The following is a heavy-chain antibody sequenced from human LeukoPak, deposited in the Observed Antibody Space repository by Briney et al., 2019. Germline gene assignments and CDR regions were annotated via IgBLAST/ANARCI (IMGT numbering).Heavy chain of an antibody. V-gene: IGHV3-23*01. Sequence: GGSLRLSCAASGFTFSTYAMSWVRQAPGKGLEWVSAISGSGGTTYYADSVKGRFTISRDNAKNSLYLQMNSLRAEDTAVYYCARDHEGYYYDSSGYQIYFDYWGQGTLVTVSS. J-gene: IGHJ4*02. CDR1: GFTFSTYA. CDR2: ISGSGGTT. CDR3: ARDHEGYYYDSSGYQIYFDY. D-gene: IGHD3-22*01.